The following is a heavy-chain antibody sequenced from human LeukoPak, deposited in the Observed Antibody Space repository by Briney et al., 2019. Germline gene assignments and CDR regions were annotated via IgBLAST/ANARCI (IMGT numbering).Heavy chain of an antibody. V-gene: IGHV1-24*01. CDR3: ATYGEWFGESFDY. J-gene: IGHJ4*02. CDR2: FDPEDGVT. D-gene: IGHD3-10*01. Sequence: ASVKVSCKVSGYTLTELSMHWVRQAPGKGLEWMGGFDPEDGVTIYAQKFQGRVTMTEDTSTDTAYMELSGLRSEDTAVHYCATYGEWFGESFDYWGQGTLVTVSS. CDR1: GYTLTELS.